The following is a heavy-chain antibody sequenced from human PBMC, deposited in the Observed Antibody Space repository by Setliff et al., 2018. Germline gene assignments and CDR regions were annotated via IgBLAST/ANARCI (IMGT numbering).Heavy chain of an antibody. Sequence: GGSLRLSCVTSGFAFTSHDMTWVRQAPGKGLEWVASINNGGVSADYTDSVKGRFTISRDNSRNTLYLQMNSLRAEDAGVYYCAKHVLSSGWPNDAFDFWGQGTMVTVS. J-gene: IGHJ3*01. D-gene: IGHD6-25*01. CDR1: GFAFTSHD. CDR2: INNGGVSA. V-gene: IGHV3-23*01. CDR3: AKHVLSSGWPNDAFDF.